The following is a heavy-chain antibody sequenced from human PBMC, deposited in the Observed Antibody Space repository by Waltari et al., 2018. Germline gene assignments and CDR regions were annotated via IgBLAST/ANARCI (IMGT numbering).Heavy chain of an antibody. J-gene: IGHJ3*02. Sequence: QVQLVQSGAEVKKPGASVKVSCKASGYTFPSYAMHWVRQAPGQRLEGMGWINAGNGNTKYSQKFQGRVTITRDTSASTAYMELSSLRSEDTAVYYCARGVVYDYIWGSSGGIDAFDIWGQGTMVTVSS. D-gene: IGHD3-16*01. V-gene: IGHV1-3*01. CDR2: INAGNGNT. CDR3: ARGVVYDYIWGSSGGIDAFDI. CDR1: GYTFPSYA.